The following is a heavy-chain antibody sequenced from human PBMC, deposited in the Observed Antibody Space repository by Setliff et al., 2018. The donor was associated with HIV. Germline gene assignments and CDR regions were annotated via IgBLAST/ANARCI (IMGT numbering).Heavy chain of an antibody. CDR3: AAFFVTPLMTQDF. V-gene: IGHV4-34*01. D-gene: IGHD4-17*01. CDR1: GGSLRGYY. Sequence: PSETLSLTCAVYGGSLRGYYWNWIRQSPGKGLEWIAEVHHTGYLNYNPSLKSRVTISRDPSTKQFSLKMTSMTAADTAVYYCAAFFVTPLMTQDFWGQGTLVTVSS. J-gene: IGHJ4*02. CDR2: VHHTGYL.